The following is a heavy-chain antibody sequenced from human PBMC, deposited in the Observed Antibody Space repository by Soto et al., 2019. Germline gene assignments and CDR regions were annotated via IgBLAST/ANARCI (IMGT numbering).Heavy chain of an antibody. CDR1: GFTFSSYW. CDR2: IKQDGSEK. V-gene: IGHV3-7*01. D-gene: IGHD3-10*01. Sequence: EVQLVESGGGLVQPGGSLRLSCAASGFTFSSYWMSWVRQAPGKGLEWVANIKQDGSEKYYVDSVKGRFTISRDNAKNSLYLQMNSLGAEDTAVYYCARDRRKWFGELSSAFDIWGQGTMVTVSS. CDR3: ARDRRKWFGELSSAFDI. J-gene: IGHJ3*02.